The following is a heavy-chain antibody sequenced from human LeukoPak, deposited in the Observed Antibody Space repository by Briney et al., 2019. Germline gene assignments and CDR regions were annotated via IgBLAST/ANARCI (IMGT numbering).Heavy chain of an antibody. V-gene: IGHV3-30*18. D-gene: IGHD1-1*01. CDR2: ISYDGSDK. CDR3: AKDKVERYYIDY. Sequence: GGSLRLSCAASGFTFSGYGMHWVRQAPGKGLEWVAVISYDGSDKYYTDSVKGRFTISRDNSKNTPYLQMNSLRTEDTAVYYCAKDKVERYYIDYWGQGTLVTVSS. J-gene: IGHJ4*02. CDR1: GFTFSGYG.